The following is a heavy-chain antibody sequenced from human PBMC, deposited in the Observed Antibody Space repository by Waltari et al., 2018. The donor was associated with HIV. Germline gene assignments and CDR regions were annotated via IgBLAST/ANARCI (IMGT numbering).Heavy chain of an antibody. CDR2: ISSSSSHI. J-gene: IGHJ4*02. D-gene: IGHD3-16*01. CDR1: GFTFSSYS. Sequence: EVQLVESGGGLVKPGGSLRLSCAASGFTFSSYSVAWVRQAPGKGLEWVSSISSSSSHIYYADSVKGRFTISRVNAKNSLYLQMNSLRAEDTAVYYCAILGTDGAFDYWGQGTLVTVSS. CDR3: AILGTDGAFDY. V-gene: IGHV3-21*01.